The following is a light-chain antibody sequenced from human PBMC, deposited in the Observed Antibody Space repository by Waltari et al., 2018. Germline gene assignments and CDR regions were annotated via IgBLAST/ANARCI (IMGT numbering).Light chain of an antibody. V-gene: IGLV3-1*01. Sequence: SYELTQPPSVSVSLGQTASITCPGDRLGNKNVSWFQQRPGQSPVLVIYEDAKRPSGVPARISGSNSENMATLTISGTQATDEADYYCQAWDPTSHVTFGGGTKLTVL. CDR3: QAWDPTSHVT. J-gene: IGLJ2*01. CDR2: EDA. CDR1: RLGNKN.